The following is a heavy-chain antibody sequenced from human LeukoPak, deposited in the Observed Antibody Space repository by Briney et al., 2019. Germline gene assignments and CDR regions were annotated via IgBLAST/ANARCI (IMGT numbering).Heavy chain of an antibody. J-gene: IGHJ5*02. CDR1: GYTFTSYG. D-gene: IGHD2-15*01. Sequence: GASVKAPGKASGYTFTSYGTNWVRQAPGQGLEWMGSISAYNGNTNYAQKLQGRVTMTTDTSATTAYMELGSLRSDDTAVYYCAIILSHWFDPWGQGGLVSVSS. CDR2: ISAYNGNT. CDR3: AIILSHWFDP. V-gene: IGHV1-18*01.